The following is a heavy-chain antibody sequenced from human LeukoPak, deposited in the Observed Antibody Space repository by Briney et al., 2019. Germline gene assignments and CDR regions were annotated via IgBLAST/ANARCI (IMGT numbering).Heavy chain of an antibody. CDR1: GFTFSSYS. CDR2: ISSSSSTI. J-gene: IGHJ4*02. CDR3: ARDQEGPYYYDSSGLFDY. V-gene: IGHV3-48*04. Sequence: GGSLRLSCAASGFTFSSYSMNWVHQAPGKGLEWVSYISSSSSTIYYADSVKGRFTISRDNAKNSLYLQMNSLRAEDTAVYYCARDQEGPYYYDSSGLFDYWGQGTLVTVSS. D-gene: IGHD3-22*01.